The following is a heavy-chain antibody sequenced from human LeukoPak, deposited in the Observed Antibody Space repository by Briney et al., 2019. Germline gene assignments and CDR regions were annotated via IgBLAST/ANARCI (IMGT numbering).Heavy chain of an antibody. CDR3: ARNSSSGWFDF. D-gene: IGHD6-19*01. CDR1: DDSISTPFYC. CDR2: IYNSVST. Sequence: SDTLSLTCTVSDDSISTPFYCWGWIRQPPGKGLEWIGSIYNSVSTFYNPSLKSRVTISIDTSRNHFSLRLTSVNVADTAVYYCARNSSSGWFDFWGQGILVTVSS. J-gene: IGHJ4*02. V-gene: IGHV4-39*02.